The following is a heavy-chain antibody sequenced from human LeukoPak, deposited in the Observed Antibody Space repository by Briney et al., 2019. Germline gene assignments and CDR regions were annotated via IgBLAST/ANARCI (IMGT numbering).Heavy chain of an antibody. D-gene: IGHD4-17*01. CDR2: ISAYNGNT. CDR3: ARDTVDYGDYAWFDP. Sequence: ASVKVSCKASGYTFTSYGISWVRQAPGQGVEWMGWISAYNGNTNYAQKLQGRVTMTTDTSTSTAYMELRSLRSDDTAVYYCARDTVDYGDYAWFDPWGQGTLVTVSS. CDR1: GYTFTSYG. J-gene: IGHJ5*02. V-gene: IGHV1-18*01.